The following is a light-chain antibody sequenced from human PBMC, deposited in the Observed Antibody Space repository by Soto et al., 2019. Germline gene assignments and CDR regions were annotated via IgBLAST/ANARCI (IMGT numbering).Light chain of an antibody. CDR1: QSVSSSY. V-gene: IGKV3-20*01. Sequence: EIVLTQSPGTLSLFPGERATLFCRASQSVSSSYLAWYQQKPGQAPRLLIYGASSRATGIPDRFSGSGSGTDFTLTISRLEPEDFAVYYCQQYGSSRTFGPGTKVDIK. CDR3: QQYGSSRT. CDR2: GAS. J-gene: IGKJ3*01.